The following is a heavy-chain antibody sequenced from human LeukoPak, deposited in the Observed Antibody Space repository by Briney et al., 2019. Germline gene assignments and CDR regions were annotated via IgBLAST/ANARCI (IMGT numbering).Heavy chain of an antibody. V-gene: IGHV4-31*03. CDR2: IYYSGST. D-gene: IGHD3-16*01. CDR3: AGSWGTDEHYFDY. Sequence: SETLSLTCTVSGGSISSGGYYWSWIRQHPGKGLEWIGYIYYSGSTYYNPSLKSRVTISVDTSKNQFSLKLSSVTAADTAVYYCAGSWGTDEHYFDYWGQGTLVTVSS. J-gene: IGHJ4*02. CDR1: GGSISSGGYY.